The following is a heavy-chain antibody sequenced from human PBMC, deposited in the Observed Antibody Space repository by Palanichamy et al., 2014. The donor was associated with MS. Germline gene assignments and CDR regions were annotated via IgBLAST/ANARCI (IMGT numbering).Heavy chain of an antibody. CDR3: ATSRGYSNSYLFDY. J-gene: IGHJ4*02. V-gene: IGHV4-59*08. CDR1: GDSIRSYY. CDR2: IYHTGST. D-gene: IGHD6-6*01. Sequence: QVQLQESGPGLVKPSETLSLTCTVSGDSIRSYYWNWIRQPPGKGMEWIGYIYHTGSTNPNRSLKGRVTLSVDSSKNQFSLKLNSLTAADTAVYYCATSRGYSNSYLFDYWGQGTLVTVSS.